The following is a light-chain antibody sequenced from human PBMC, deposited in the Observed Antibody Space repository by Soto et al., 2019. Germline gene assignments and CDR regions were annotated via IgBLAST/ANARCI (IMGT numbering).Light chain of an antibody. J-gene: IGLJ2*01. V-gene: IGLV2-11*01. CDR3: CSYAGRYAHVA. Sequence: QAVVTQPRSVSGSPGQSDTISCTGTSSDVGGYDFVSWFQQHPGKAPKLIISDVSKRPSGVPDRFSSSKSGNTASLTISGLQAEDEAEYYCCSYAGRYAHVAFGGGTKVTVL. CDR2: DVS. CDR1: SSDVGGYDF.